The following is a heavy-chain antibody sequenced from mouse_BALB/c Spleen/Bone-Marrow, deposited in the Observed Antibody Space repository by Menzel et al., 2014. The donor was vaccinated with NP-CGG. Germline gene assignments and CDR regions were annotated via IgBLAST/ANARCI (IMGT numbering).Heavy chain of an antibody. CDR3: ARAGRGRYFDV. D-gene: IGHD4-1*01. Sequence: EVQLQQSGAELVKPGASVKLSCTASGFNIKDTYLHWVKQRPEQGLEWIGRIDPANGNTEYDPKFQGKATITADTSSNTAYLQLSSLTSEDTAVYYCARAGRGRYFDVWGAGTTVTVSS. CDR2: IDPANGNT. V-gene: IGHV14-3*02. J-gene: IGHJ1*01. CDR1: GFNIKDTY.